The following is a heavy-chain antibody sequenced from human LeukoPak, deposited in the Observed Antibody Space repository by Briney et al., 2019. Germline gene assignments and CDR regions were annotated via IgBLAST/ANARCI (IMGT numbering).Heavy chain of an antibody. J-gene: IGHJ4*02. CDR2: IGSSSGTI. Sequence: GGSLRLSCAASGFTSSTYSMNWVRQAPGKGLEWVSYIGSSSGTISYADSVKGRFTISRDNAKNSLYLQMNSLRDEDTAVYYCARDTRCSFDYWGQGTLVTVSS. CDR3: ARDTRCSFDY. V-gene: IGHV3-48*02. CDR1: GFTSSTYS. D-gene: IGHD5-24*01.